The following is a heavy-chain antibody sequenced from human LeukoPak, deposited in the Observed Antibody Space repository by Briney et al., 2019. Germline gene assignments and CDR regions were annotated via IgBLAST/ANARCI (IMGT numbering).Heavy chain of an antibody. J-gene: IGHJ4*02. CDR3: ARDPSDDPTGDY. CDR2: IYSDGRT. D-gene: IGHD1-14*01. Sequence: GGSLRLSCAASGFTVSGNYLSWVRQAPGKGLEWVSVIYSDGRTYYAGSVKGRFTISRDNSKNTLYLQMNSLRADDTAVYYCARDPSDDPTGDYWGQGTLVTVSS. V-gene: IGHV3-53*01. CDR1: GFTVSGNY.